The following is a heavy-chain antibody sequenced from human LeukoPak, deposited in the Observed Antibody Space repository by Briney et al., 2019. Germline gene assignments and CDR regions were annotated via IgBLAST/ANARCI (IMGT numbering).Heavy chain of an antibody. D-gene: IGHD2-2*01. J-gene: IGHJ4*02. Sequence: GGSLRLSCAASGFLFGGHAMVWIRQAPGTGLECVSSIHSSATYITYADSVGGRFTISRDNDKNSLFLDMNDLRAEATAVYYCARAAIRVDFFDSWGQGTLVAVSS. CDR2: IHSSATYI. CDR3: ARAAIRVDFFDS. V-gene: IGHV3-21*06. CDR1: GFLFGGHA.